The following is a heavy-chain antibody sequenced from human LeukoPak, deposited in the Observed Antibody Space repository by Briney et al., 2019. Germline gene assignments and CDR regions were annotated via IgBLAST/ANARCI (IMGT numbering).Heavy chain of an antibody. J-gene: IGHJ4*02. Sequence: SETLSLXCTVSGGSISSSSYYWGWIRQPPAKGLEWIGSIYYSGITYYNPSLKSRVTISVDTSKNQFSLKLSSVTAADTAVYYCARRGPIAVAGKDYWGQGTLVTVSS. CDR1: GGSISSSSYY. V-gene: IGHV4-39*01. CDR3: ARRGPIAVAGKDY. CDR2: IYYSGIT. D-gene: IGHD6-19*01.